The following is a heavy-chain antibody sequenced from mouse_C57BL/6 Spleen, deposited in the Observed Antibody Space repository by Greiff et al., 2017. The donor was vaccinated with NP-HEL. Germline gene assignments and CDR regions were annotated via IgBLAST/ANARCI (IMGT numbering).Heavy chain of an antibody. CDR1: GYTFTDYY. V-gene: IGHV1-76*01. Sequence: VQLQQSGAELVRPGASVKLSCKASGYTFTDYYINWVKQRPGQGLEWIARIYPGSGNTYYNEKFKGKATLTAEKSSSTAYMQLSSLTSEDSAVYFCARSYSSGAWFAYWGQGTLVTVSA. J-gene: IGHJ3*01. D-gene: IGHD3-2*02. CDR3: ARSYSSGAWFAY. CDR2: IYPGSGNT.